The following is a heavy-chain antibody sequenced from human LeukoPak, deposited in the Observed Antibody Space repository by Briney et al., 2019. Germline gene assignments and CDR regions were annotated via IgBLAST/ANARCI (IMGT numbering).Heavy chain of an antibody. V-gene: IGHV4-59*01. Sequence: SETLSLTCTVSGGSISNSYWSWIRQPPGKGLEWIGFFHDSESTNYNPSLKSRVSISLDTSKNQVSLWLSSVTAADTAVYYCARGDASGRPGIGFDFWGQGALVTVSS. CDR3: ARGDASGRPGIGFDF. J-gene: IGHJ4*02. CDR2: FHDSEST. D-gene: IGHD1-26*01. CDR1: GGSISNSY.